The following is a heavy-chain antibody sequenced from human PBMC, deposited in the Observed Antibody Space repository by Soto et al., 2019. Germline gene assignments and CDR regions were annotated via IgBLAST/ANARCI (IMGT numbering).Heavy chain of an antibody. V-gene: IGHV4-4*07. CDR2: IYTSGST. D-gene: IGHD6-13*01. CDR1: GGSISSYY. Sequence: PSETLSLTCTVSGGSISSYYWSWIRQPAGKGLEWIGRIYTSGSTNYNPSLKGRVTMSVDTSKNQFSLKLSSVTAADTAVYYCARGLAAAGTGSRFDPWGQGTLVTVSS. CDR3: ARGLAAAGTGSRFDP. J-gene: IGHJ5*02.